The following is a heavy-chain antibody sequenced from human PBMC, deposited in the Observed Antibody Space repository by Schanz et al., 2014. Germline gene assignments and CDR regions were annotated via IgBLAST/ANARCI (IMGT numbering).Heavy chain of an antibody. Sequence: QVQLQESGPGLVKPSGTLSLTCAVSGVSISSTNWWHWVRQSPGKGLEWLGEIIHDGRTNYNPSLKRRFTIPVDTPKTHFPRKGTSVPATDTAVYYCARLPGLYCSGGACYRGYWGQGTLVTVSS. J-gene: IGHJ4*02. V-gene: IGHV4-4*02. CDR1: GVSISSTNW. D-gene: IGHD2-15*01. CDR3: ARLPGLYCSGGACYRGY. CDR2: IIHDGRT.